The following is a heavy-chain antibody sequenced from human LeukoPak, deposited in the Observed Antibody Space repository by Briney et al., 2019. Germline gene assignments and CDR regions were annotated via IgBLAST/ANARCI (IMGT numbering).Heavy chain of an antibody. D-gene: IGHD2-2*01. Sequence: SETLSLTCTVSGYSISSGYYWGWIRQPPGKGLEWIGSIYHSGSTYYNPSLKSRVTISVDTSKNQFSLKLSSVTAADTAVYYCARVQLGPVAFDIWGQGTMVTVSS. J-gene: IGHJ3*02. CDR2: IYHSGST. V-gene: IGHV4-38-2*02. CDR3: ARVQLGPVAFDI. CDR1: GYSISSGYY.